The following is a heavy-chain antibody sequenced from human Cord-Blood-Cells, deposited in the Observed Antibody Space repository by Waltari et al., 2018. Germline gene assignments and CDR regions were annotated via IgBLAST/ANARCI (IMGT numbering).Heavy chain of an antibody. CDR2: FDPEDGET. D-gene: IGHD2-2*01. J-gene: IGHJ5*02. V-gene: IGHV1-24*01. CDR3: ASVNIVVVPAANWFDP. Sequence: QVQLVQSGAEVKKPGASVKVSCKVSGYTLTELSMHWVRQAPGKGLEWMGVFDPEDGETIYAQKFQGRVTMTEDTSTDTAYMELSSLRSEDTAVYYCASVNIVVVPAANWFDPWGQGTLVTVSS. CDR1: GYTLTELS.